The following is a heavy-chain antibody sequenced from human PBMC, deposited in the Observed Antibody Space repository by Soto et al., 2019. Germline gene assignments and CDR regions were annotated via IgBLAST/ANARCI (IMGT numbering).Heavy chain of an antibody. Sequence: QVQLVQSGAEVKTPGSSLKVSCTVSGSRFSNYVISWVRQAPGHGLEWLGRIIPIFNSTQYAQKFQGRVTITADKSTIRASLELSSLRSDATAVYYCAREGRGKKAGYNGLVSLGYWGQGTLVTVSS. CDR3: AREGRGKKAGYNGLVSLGY. J-gene: IGHJ4*02. D-gene: IGHD2-2*02. CDR2: IIPIFNST. V-gene: IGHV1-69*06. CDR1: GSRFSNYV.